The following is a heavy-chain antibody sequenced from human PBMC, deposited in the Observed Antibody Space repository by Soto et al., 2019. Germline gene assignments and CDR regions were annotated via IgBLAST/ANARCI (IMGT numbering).Heavy chain of an antibody. CDR2: ISGSGGST. J-gene: IGHJ4*02. Sequence: APGKGLEWVSAISGSGGSTYYADSVKGRFTISRDNSKNTLYLQMNSLRAEDTAVYYRSKAAISVPAPHLDSWGQGTRVTVSS. D-gene: IGHD4-17*01. V-gene: IGHV3-23*01. CDR3: SKAAISVPAPHLDS.